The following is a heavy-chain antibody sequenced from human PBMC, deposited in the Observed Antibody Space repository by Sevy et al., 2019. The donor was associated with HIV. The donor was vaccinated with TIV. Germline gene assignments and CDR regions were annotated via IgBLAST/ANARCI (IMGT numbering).Heavy chain of an antibody. J-gene: IGHJ4*02. Sequence: ASVKVSCKASGYTFGIYDLIWVRQAPGQGLEWMGWITPYSGDTTYPEKFQGRVTMTTDTSTRTAYMELSSLTSDDAGVYYCARGRFPGPNNAMYSFDSWAQGTLVTVSS. D-gene: IGHD2-21*01. V-gene: IGHV1-18*01. CDR3: ARGRFPGPNNAMYSFDS. CDR2: ITPYSGDT. CDR1: GYTFGIYD.